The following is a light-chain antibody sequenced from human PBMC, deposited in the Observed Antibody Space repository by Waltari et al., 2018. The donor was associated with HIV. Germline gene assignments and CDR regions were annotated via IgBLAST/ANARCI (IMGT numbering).Light chain of an antibody. J-gene: IGKJ4*01. CDR3: QQYAASPLT. CDR1: QSVSSAS. Sequence: ELVLTQSPGTLSLSPGERATLSCRASQSVSSASLAWYQQKPGQAPRLLISGASSRARGIPDRFSGSGAVTDFILTISRLEPEDCAVYYCQQYAASPLTFGGGTKVEIK. CDR2: GAS. V-gene: IGKV3-20*01.